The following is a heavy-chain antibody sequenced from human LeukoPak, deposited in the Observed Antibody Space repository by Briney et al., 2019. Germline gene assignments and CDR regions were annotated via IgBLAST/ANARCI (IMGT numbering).Heavy chain of an antibody. J-gene: IGHJ3*02. D-gene: IGHD1-26*01. Sequence: ASVKVSCKASGYTFTGYYMHWVRQAPGQGLEWMGIINPSGGSTSYAQKFQGRVTMTRGTSTSTVYMELSSLRSEDTAVYYCASTNLGIVGATRAFDIWGQGTMVTVSS. CDR1: GYTFTGYY. V-gene: IGHV1-46*01. CDR3: ASTNLGIVGATRAFDI. CDR2: INPSGGST.